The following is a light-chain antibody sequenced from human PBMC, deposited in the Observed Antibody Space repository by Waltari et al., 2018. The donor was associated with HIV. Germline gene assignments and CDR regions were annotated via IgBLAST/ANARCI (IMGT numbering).Light chain of an antibody. V-gene: IGLV6-57*03. CDR1: SGNIARDY. CDR3: QSCYNTYRV. Sequence: NFMLTQPQSVSDSPGKTVTISCTRSSGNIARDYVHWYQHRPGSAPSLVIYEDNQRPAGVPGRFSGSTDTSSNSASLTISGLEPEDEAFYYCQSCYNTYRVFGGGTKLTVL. J-gene: IGLJ3*02. CDR2: EDN.